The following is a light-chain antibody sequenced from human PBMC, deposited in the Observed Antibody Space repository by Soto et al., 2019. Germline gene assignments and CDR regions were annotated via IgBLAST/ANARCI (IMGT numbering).Light chain of an antibody. CDR2: SSI. J-gene: IGLJ1*01. Sequence: QSALTQPPSASGTPGQRVTISCSGSASNIGSKSVNWYQQFPGTAPKLLIYSSIYRPSGVPARMSASKSGASASLAISGLQSEDVADYYCAAWDDSLDEYVFGTGPKVTVL. CDR3: AAWDDSLDEYV. CDR1: ASNIGSKS. V-gene: IGLV1-44*01.